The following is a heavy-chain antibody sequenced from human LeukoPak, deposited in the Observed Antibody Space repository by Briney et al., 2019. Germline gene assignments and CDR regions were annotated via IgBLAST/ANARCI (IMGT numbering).Heavy chain of an antibody. CDR1: GFTFSGSA. CDR3: ARELPYQLLRIRNGPMWVFDY. D-gene: IGHD2-2*01. CDR2: ISSSSSYI. Sequence: GGSLRLSCAASGFTFSGSAMHWVRQAPGKGLEWVSSISSSSSYIYYADSVKGRFTISRDNAKNSLYLQMNSLRAEDTAVYYCARELPYQLLRIRNGPMWVFDYWGQGTLVTVSS. J-gene: IGHJ4*02. V-gene: IGHV3-21*04.